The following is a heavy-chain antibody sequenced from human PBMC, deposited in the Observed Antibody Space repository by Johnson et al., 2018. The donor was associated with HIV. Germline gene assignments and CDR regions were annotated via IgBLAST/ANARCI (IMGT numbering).Heavy chain of an antibody. CDR2: IWYDGSNK. V-gene: IGHV3-30*19. CDR1: GFTFSSYG. Sequence: VESGGGVVQPGRSLRLSCAAFGFTFSSYGIHWVRQAPGKGLEWVAVIWYDGSNKYYADSVKGRFTISRDNSKNTLYLQMNSLRAEDTAVYYCARVAPAHDAFDIWGQGTMVTVSS. CDR3: ARVAPAHDAFDI. J-gene: IGHJ3*02. D-gene: IGHD2-2*01.